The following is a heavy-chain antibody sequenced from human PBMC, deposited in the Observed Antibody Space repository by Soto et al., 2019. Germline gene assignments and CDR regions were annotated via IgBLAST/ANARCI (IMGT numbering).Heavy chain of an antibody. CDR1: GFTFSSYG. CDR3: AKVGYCSGGYCWVRPAY. V-gene: IGHV3-30*18. Sequence: GGSLRLSCAASGFTFSSYGIHWVRQAPGQGLERVALISYDGSTKYYADSVKGRFTISRDNSKNTLYLQMNSLRAEDTAVYYCAKVGYCSGGYCWVRPAYWGQGTLVTVSS. D-gene: IGHD2-15*01. CDR2: ISYDGSTK. J-gene: IGHJ4*02.